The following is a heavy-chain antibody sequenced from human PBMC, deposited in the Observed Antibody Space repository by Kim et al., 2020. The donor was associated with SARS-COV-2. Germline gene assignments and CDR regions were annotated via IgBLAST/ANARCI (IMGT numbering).Heavy chain of an antibody. CDR1: GGTFSSYA. CDR3: ARIHREEVIRGYYYYYGMDA. V-gene: IGHV1-69*13. Sequence: SVKVSCKASGGTFSSYAISWVRQAPGQGLEWMGGIIPIFGTANYAQKFQGRVTITADESTSTAYMELSSLRSEDTAVYYCARIHREEVIRGYYYYYGMDAWGQGTTVSVSS. J-gene: IGHJ6*02. CDR2: IIPIFGTA. D-gene: IGHD3-22*01.